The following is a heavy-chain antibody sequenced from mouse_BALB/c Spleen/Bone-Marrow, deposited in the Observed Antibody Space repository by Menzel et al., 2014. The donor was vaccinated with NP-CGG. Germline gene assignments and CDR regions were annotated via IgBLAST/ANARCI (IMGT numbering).Heavy chain of an antibody. V-gene: IGHV1-74*04. CDR1: GYTFTSYW. CDR2: IDPYDSET. Sequence: SGAELVRPGASVKLSCKASGYTFTSYWMNWVKQRPDQGLEWIGRIDPYDSETHYNQKFEDKAILTVDKSSSTDYMQLSRLTSEDSAVYYCARRRTARVTLYIHFWCQGTSLTVSS. CDR3: ARRRTARVTLYIHF. D-gene: IGHD3-1*01. J-gene: IGHJ2*02.